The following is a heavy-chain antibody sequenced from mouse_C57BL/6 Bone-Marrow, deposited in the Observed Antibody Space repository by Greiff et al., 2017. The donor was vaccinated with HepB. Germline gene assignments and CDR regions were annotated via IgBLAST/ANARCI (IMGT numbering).Heavy chain of an antibody. CDR1: GFTFSSYG. Sequence: DVMLVESGGDLVKPGGSLKLSCAASGFTFSSYGMSWVRQTPDKRLEWVATISSGGSYTYYPDSVKGRFTISRDNAKNTLYLQMSSLKSEDTAMYYCARLHYYGSSYWYFDVWGTGTTVTVSS. D-gene: IGHD1-1*01. CDR3: ARLHYYGSSYWYFDV. CDR2: ISSGGSYT. V-gene: IGHV5-6*02. J-gene: IGHJ1*03.